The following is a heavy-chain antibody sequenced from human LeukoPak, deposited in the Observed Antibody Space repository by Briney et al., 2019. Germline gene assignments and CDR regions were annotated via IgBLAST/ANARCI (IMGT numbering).Heavy chain of an antibody. D-gene: IGHD2-2*01. V-gene: IGHV3-9*01. J-gene: IGHJ6*02. Sequence: PGGSLRLSCAASGFTFDDYAMHWVRQAPGKGLEWVSGISWNSGSIGYADSVKGRFTISRDNAKNSLYLQMNSLRAEDTALYYCAKDFTSLYCSSTSCYEFGAMDVWGQGTTVTVSS. CDR1: GFTFDDYA. CDR2: ISWNSGSI. CDR3: AKDFTSLYCSSTSCYEFGAMDV.